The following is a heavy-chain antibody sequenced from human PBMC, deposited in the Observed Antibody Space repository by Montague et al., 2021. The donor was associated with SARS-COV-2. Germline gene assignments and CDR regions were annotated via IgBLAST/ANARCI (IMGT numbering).Heavy chain of an antibody. V-gene: IGHV3-7*01. D-gene: IGHD6-13*01. CDR1: GFTFSNYW. J-gene: IGHJ6*02. Sequence: SLRLSCAASGFTFSNYWMSWVRQAPGKGLEWVANIKNDESEKYYVDSVKGRFSVSRENAKNSLYLQMNSLRVEDTAVYYCARVSSSIDCFGMDVWGQGTRSPSP. CDR2: IKNDESEK. CDR3: ARVSSSIDCFGMDV.